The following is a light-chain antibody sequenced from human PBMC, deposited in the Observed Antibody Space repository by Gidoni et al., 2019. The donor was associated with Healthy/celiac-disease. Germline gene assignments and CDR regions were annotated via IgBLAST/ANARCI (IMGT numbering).Light chain of an antibody. CDR1: QIVSSY. CDR2: DAS. Sequence: EIVLTQSPATLSLSPGERATLSCRASQIVSSYLAWYQQKPGQAHRLLIYDASNRATGIPARFSGSWSGTDVTLTISSLEPEDFAVYYCQQRSNWRPLYTFGQGTKLEIK. CDR3: QQRSNWRPLYT. J-gene: IGKJ2*01. V-gene: IGKV3-11*01.